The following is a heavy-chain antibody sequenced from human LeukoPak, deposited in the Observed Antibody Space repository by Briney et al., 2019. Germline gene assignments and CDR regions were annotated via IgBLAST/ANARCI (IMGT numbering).Heavy chain of an antibody. Sequence: GGSLRLSCAASGFTFDDYAMHWVRQAPGKGLEWVSGISWKSGSTGYADSVKGRFTISRDNAKNSLHLQMNSLRAEDTALYYCVKDTIAAAGTVYWGQGTLVTVSS. J-gene: IGHJ4*02. D-gene: IGHD6-13*01. CDR1: GFTFDDYA. CDR3: VKDTIAAAGTVY. V-gene: IGHV3-9*01. CDR2: ISWKSGST.